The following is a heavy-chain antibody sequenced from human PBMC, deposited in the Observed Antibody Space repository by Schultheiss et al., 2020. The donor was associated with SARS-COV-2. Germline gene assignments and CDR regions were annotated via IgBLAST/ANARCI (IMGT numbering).Heavy chain of an antibody. CDR2: IYHSGST. CDR3: ARAVAGTRFDP. J-gene: IGHJ5*02. Sequence: SETLSLTCTVSGGSISSGSYYWSWIRQPPGKGLEWIGEIYHSGSTNYNPSLKSRVTISVDTSKNQFSLKLSSVTAADTAVYYCARAVAGTRFDPWGPGTLVTVSS. CDR1: GGSISSGSYY. V-gene: IGHV4-39*07. D-gene: IGHD6-19*01.